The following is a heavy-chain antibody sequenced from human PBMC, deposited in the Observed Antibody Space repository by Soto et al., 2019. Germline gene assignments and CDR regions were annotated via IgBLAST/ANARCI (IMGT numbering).Heavy chain of an antibody. V-gene: IGHV4-39*01. CDR2: IYYSGST. CDR3: EGGVGNYYYGMDV. D-gene: IGHD3-16*01. J-gene: IGHJ6*02. Sequence: QLQLQESGPGLVKPSETLSLTCTVSGGSISSSSYYWGWIRQPPGKGLEWIGSIYYSGSTYYNPSLKSRVTISVDTSKNQFSLKLSSVTAADTAVSYCEGGVGNYYYGMDVWGQGTTVTVSS. CDR1: GGSISSSSYY.